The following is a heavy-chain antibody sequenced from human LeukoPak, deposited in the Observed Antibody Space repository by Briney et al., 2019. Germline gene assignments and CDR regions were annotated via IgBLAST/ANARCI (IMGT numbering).Heavy chain of an antibody. Sequence: GGSLRLSCAASGFTFSSYAMSWVRQAPGKGLEWVPAISGSGGSTYYADSVKGRFTISRDNSKNTLYLQMNSLRAEDTAVYYCAKGGYGGRRLNYYYGMDVWGQGTTVTVSS. V-gene: IGHV3-23*01. CDR3: AKGGYGGRRLNYYYGMDV. J-gene: IGHJ6*02. D-gene: IGHD5-12*01. CDR1: GFTFSSYA. CDR2: ISGSGGST.